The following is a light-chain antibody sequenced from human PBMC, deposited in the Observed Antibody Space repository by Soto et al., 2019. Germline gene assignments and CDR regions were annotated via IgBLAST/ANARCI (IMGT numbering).Light chain of an antibody. J-gene: IGLJ3*02. CDR3: QSYDSSLSAL. CDR1: SSNIGAGYD. CDR2: GKS. V-gene: IGLV1-40*01. Sequence: QSVLTQPPSVSGAPGHRVTISCTGSSSNIGAGYDVHWYQQLPGTAPKLLIYGKSNRPSGVPDRFSGSKSGTSASLTITGLQAEDEADYYCQSYDSSLSALFGGGTQRTVL.